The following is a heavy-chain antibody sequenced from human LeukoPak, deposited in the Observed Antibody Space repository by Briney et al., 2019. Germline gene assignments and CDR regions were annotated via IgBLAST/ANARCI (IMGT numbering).Heavy chain of an antibody. CDR3: ARLGGGNY. V-gene: IGHV4-34*01. CDR1: GGSFSGYY. Sequence: SETLSLTCAVYGGSFSGYYWSWVRQPPGKGLEWIGEINHSGSTNYNPSLKSRVTISVDTSKNQFSLKRSSVTAADTAVYYCARLGGGNYWGQGTLVTVSS. J-gene: IGHJ4*02. D-gene: IGHD3-16*01. CDR2: INHSGST.